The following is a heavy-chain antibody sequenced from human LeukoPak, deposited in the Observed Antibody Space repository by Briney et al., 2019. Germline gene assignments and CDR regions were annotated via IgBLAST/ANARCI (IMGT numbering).Heavy chain of an antibody. CDR1: GGSISSGDYY. V-gene: IGHV4-30-4*08. D-gene: IGHD3-3*01. CDR2: IYYSGST. J-gene: IGHJ4*02. Sequence: SETLSLTCTVSGGSISSGDYYWSWIRQPPGKGLEYIGYIYYSGSTYYNLSLKSRVTISVDTSKNQFSLKLSSVTAADTAVYYCARERGYYDFWSGYYPDYWGQGTLVTVSS. CDR3: ARERGYYDFWSGYYPDY.